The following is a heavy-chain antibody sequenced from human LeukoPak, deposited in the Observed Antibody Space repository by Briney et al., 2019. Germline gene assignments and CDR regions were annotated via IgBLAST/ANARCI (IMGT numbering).Heavy chain of an antibody. V-gene: IGHV1-2*02. CDR1: GYTFTDYY. CDR2: IDPNSGGT. Sequence: GASVKVSCKASGYTFTDYYIHCLRQAPGQGLGWMGCIDPNSGGTDYAQKLQGRVTMIRDTSIDTVYMELSRLRSDDTAVYYCARGPSHGAFDIWGQGTMVTVSS. CDR3: ARGPSHGAFDI. J-gene: IGHJ3*02.